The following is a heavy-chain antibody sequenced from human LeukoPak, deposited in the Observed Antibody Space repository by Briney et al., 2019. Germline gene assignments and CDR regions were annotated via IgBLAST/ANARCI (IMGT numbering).Heavy chain of an antibody. V-gene: IGHV1-2*06. CDR1: GYTFTDYY. D-gene: IGHD2-21*02. Sequence: ASVKVSCKASGYTFTDYYMHWVRQAPGQGLEWMGRINPNSGGTNYAQKFLGRVTTTRDTSISTAYMELSRLGSDDTAVYYCARVWHCGNDCSSYWYFDLWGRGTLVTVSS. CDR3: ARVWHCGNDCSSYWYFDL. CDR2: INPNSGGT. J-gene: IGHJ2*01.